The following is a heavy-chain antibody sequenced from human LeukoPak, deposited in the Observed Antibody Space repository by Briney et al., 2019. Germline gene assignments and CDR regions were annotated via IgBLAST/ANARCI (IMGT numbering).Heavy chain of an antibody. CDR2: IANDGRT. CDR3: ASHIVGASAFDI. D-gene: IGHD1-26*01. Sequence: GGSLRLSCAASGFTVSSNYMSWVRQAPGKGLECVSVIANDGRTYYANSVKGRFTISRDISKNMEYLQMNSLRAEDTAVYYCASHIVGASAFDIWGQGTMVTVSS. CDR1: GFTVSSNY. J-gene: IGHJ3*02. V-gene: IGHV3-53*05.